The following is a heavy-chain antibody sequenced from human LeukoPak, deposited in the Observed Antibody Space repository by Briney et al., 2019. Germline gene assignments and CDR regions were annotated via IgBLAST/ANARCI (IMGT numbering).Heavy chain of an antibody. J-gene: IGHJ4*02. CDR2: MNPNSGNT. V-gene: IGHV1-8*01. CDR1: GYTFTSYD. D-gene: IGHD6-13*01. Sequence: ASVKVSCKASGYTFTSYDINWVRQATGQGLEWMGWMNPNSGNTGYAQKFQGRVTMTRSTSISTAYMELSSLRSEDTAVYYCGLAAAEGQFDYWGQGTLVTVSS. CDR3: GLAAAEGQFDY.